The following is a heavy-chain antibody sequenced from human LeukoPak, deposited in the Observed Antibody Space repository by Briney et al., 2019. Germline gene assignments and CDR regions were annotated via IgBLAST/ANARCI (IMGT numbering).Heavy chain of an antibody. CDR1: GFTFSSYV. CDR2: IWYDGSNK. CDR3: ARDYCGTTSGCYYYYGMDV. V-gene: IGHV3-33*01. Sequence: GGSLRLSGAASGFTFSSYVMHWVRQAPGKGLEWVAVIWYDGSNKYYADSVKGRFTISRDNSKNTLYLQMNSLRAEDTAVYYCARDYCGTTSGCYYYYGMDVWGQGTTVTVSS. J-gene: IGHJ6*02. D-gene: IGHD1-1*01.